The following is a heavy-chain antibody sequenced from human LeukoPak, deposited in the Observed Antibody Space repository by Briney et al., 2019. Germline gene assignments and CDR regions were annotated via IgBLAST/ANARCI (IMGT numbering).Heavy chain of an antibody. V-gene: IGHV1-46*01. J-gene: IGHJ4*02. CDR3: ARAHPIVATKGSGGADC. D-gene: IGHD5-12*01. CDR2: INPRGGST. CDR1: GYTFTSYF. Sequence: ASVKVSCTASGYTFTSYFMHWVRQAPGQGLEWMGLINPRGGSTRYAQNLRGRVTMTRDTSISTAYMELSRLRSDDTAVYYCARAHPIVATKGSGGADCCGQGTLVTVSS.